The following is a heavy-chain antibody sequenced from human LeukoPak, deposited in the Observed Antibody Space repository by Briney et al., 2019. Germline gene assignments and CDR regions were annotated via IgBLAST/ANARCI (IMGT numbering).Heavy chain of an antibody. CDR2: IKQDGSEK. J-gene: IGHJ4*02. CDR3: ARDVTKGDSSALGFDY. V-gene: IGHV3-7*01. D-gene: IGHD3-22*01. Sequence: GGSLRLSCAASGFTFSSYWMSWVRQAPGKGLEWVANIKQDGSEKYYVDSVKVRFTISRDNAKNSLYLQMNSLRAEDTAVYYCARDVTKGDSSALGFDYWGQGTLVTVSS. CDR1: GFTFSSYW.